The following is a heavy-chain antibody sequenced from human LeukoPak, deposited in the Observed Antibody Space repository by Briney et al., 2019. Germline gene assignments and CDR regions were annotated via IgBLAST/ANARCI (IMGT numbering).Heavy chain of an antibody. CDR3: VRQYSGYESLYFDS. V-gene: IGHV7-4-1*02. Sequence: ASVKVSCKASGYSFTTYAMQWVRQAPGQGLEWMGWINTNTGNPTYAQGFTGRFVFSLDSSVSTAYLQISSLKAEDIAVYYCVRQYSGYESLYFDSWGQGTLVTVSS. CDR1: GYSFTTYA. D-gene: IGHD5-12*01. CDR2: INTNTGNP. J-gene: IGHJ4*02.